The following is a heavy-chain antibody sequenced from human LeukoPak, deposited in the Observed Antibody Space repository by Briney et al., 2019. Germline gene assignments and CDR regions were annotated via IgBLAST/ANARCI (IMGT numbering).Heavy chain of an antibody. Sequence: SQTLSLTYTVSGGSISSGSYYWRWLRQPAGTGLEWIGRIYTGGITNYNPSLKSRVTISVDTSKNQFSLKLSSVTAADTAVYYCARGSRYDSSGYYETIFDYWGQGTLVTVSS. CDR1: GGSISSGSYY. CDR3: ARGSRYDSSGYYETIFDY. D-gene: IGHD3-22*01. J-gene: IGHJ4*02. CDR2: IYTGGIT. V-gene: IGHV4-61*02.